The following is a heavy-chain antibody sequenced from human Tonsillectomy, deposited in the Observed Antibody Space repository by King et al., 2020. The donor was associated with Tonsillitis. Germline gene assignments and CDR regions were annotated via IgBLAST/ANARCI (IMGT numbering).Heavy chain of an antibody. CDR1: GFTFSNYG. V-gene: IGHV3-33*05. Sequence: VQLVESGGGVVQPGGSLRLSCGASGFTFSNYGMHWVRQAPGKGLEWVAVISDDETNKYYADSVEGRFTISRDNSKNTLYLQMNSLRADDTAVYFCARRARYYDSSGYSYWFAPWGQGTLVTVSS. J-gene: IGHJ5*02. CDR2: ISDDETNK. D-gene: IGHD3-22*01. CDR3: ARRARYYDSSGYSYWFAP.